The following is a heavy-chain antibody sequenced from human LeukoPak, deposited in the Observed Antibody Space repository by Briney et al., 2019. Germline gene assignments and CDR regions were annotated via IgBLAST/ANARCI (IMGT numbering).Heavy chain of an antibody. V-gene: IGHV3-49*03. CDR1: GFTFGDYA. Sequence: GGSLRLSCAVSGFTFGDYAMSWFRQAPGKGLEWVGFIRSKAYGGTTEYAASVKGRFTISRDDSKSIAYLQMNSLKTEDTAVYYCTSDYCSSTSCYAENWFDPWGQGTLVTVSS. CDR3: TSDYCSSTSCYAENWFDP. D-gene: IGHD2-2*01. J-gene: IGHJ5*02. CDR2: IRSKAYGGTT.